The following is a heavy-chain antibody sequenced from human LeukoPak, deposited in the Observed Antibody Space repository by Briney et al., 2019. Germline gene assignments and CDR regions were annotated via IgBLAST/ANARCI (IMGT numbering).Heavy chain of an antibody. D-gene: IGHD5-24*01. CDR1: DGSVSDYY. Sequence: PSETLSLTCTVSDGSVSDYYWSWIRQAPGKGLEWVGYIYYSGSTNYNPSLKSRVTMSVDTSKNQFSLKLRSVTTTDTAVYYCARRINYFDYWGLGTLVTVSS. CDR2: IYYSGST. J-gene: IGHJ4*02. CDR3: ARRINYFDY. V-gene: IGHV4-59*02.